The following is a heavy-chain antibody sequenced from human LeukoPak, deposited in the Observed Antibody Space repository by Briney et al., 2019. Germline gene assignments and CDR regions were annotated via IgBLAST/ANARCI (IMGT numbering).Heavy chain of an antibody. CDR2: IYYSGST. CDR3: ARVLRGYSYGFITYYFDY. J-gene: IGHJ4*02. D-gene: IGHD5-18*01. CDR1: GGSISSGGYY. Sequence: SETLSLTCTVSGGSISSGGYYWSWIRQHPGKGLEWIGYIYYSGSTYYNPSLKSRVTISVDTSKNQLSLKLSSVTAADTAVYYCARVLRGYSYGFITYYFDYWGQGTLVTVSS. V-gene: IGHV4-31*03.